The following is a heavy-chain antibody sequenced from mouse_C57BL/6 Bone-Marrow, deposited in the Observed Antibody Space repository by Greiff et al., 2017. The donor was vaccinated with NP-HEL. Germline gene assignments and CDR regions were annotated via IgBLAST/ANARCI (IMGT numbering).Heavy chain of an antibody. CDR3: AREGITTVVATDY. CDR2: IYPRSGNT. V-gene: IGHV1-81*01. Sequence: QVHLQQSGAELARPGASVKLSCKASGYTFTSYGISWVKQRTGQGLEWIGEIYPRSGNTYYNEKFKGKATLTADKSSSTAYMELRSLTSEDSAVYFCAREGITTVVATDYWGQGTTLTVSS. D-gene: IGHD1-1*01. CDR1: GYTFTSYG. J-gene: IGHJ2*01.